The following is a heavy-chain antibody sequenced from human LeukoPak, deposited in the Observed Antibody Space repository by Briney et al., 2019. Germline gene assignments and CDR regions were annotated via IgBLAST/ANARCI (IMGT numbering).Heavy chain of an antibody. CDR2: ISSISSTI. CDR3: ARDTGYSSS. Sequence: GGSLRFSCAASGFTFSSYSMNWVRQAPGKGLEWVSYISSISSTIYYADSVKGRFTTSRDNAKNSLYLQMNSLRAEDTAVYYCARDTGYSSSWGQGTLVTVSS. V-gene: IGHV3-48*01. J-gene: IGHJ4*02. D-gene: IGHD6-13*01. CDR1: GFTFSSYS.